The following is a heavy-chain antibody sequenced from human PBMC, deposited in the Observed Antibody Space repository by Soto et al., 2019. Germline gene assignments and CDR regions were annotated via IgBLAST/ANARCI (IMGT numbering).Heavy chain of an antibody. J-gene: IGHJ3*02. D-gene: IGHD6-6*01. V-gene: IGHV4-4*07. CDR1: GGSISAFY. CDR3: ARSPSTSTIGTFDI. CDR2: IYASGHS. Sequence: SETLSLTCTVSGGSISAFYWNWIRQSAGKGLEWIGRIYASGHSNYNPALESRVSMSVDTSKHQFSLKLNSVTAADTAVYYCARSPSTSTIGTFDIWGQGTMVTVSS.